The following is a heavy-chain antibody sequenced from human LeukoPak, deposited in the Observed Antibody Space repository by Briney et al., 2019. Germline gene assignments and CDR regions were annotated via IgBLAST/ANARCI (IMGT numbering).Heavy chain of an antibody. CDR1: GGSITINTYS. V-gene: IGHV4-39*01. CDR3: ARHYGP. Sequence: SETLSLTCTVSGGSITINTYSWGWIRQPPGKGLEWIGTINYSGGTSYKPSLKSRVTISVDTSKNQFSLKLNSVTAADTAVYYCARHYGPWGQGTLVTVSS. CDR2: INYSGGT. D-gene: IGHD3-10*01. J-gene: IGHJ5*02.